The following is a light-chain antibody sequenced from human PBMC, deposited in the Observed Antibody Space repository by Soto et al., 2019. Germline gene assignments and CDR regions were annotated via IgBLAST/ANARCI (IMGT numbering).Light chain of an antibody. CDR1: SSNIGAGYD. CDR2: GNS. Sequence: QLVLTQPPSVSGAPGQRVTISCTGSSSNIGAGYDVHWYQQLPGTAPKLLIYGNSNRPSGVPDRVSGSKSGTSASLAITGLQAEDEADYYCQSYDSSLSGHVVFGGGTQLTVL. CDR3: QSYDSSLSGHVV. J-gene: IGLJ2*01. V-gene: IGLV1-40*01.